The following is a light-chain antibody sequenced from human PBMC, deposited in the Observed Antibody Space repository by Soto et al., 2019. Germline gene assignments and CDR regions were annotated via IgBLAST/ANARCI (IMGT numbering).Light chain of an antibody. CDR1: SSDVGGYNY. V-gene: IGLV2-14*01. CDR3: SSYTSNSAVV. J-gene: IGLJ2*01. Sequence: QSVLTQPASVSGSPGQSITISCTGTSSDVGGYNYVSWYQQHPGKAPKLMIYDVSNRPSGVSNRFSGSKSDNTASLAISGLQAEDESDYYCSSYTSNSAVVFGGGTKLTVL. CDR2: DVS.